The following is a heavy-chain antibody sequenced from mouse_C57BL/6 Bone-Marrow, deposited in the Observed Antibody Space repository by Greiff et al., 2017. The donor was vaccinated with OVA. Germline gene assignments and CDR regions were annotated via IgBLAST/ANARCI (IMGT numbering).Heavy chain of an antibody. CDR3: ARDWIYYGSIPSYAMDY. J-gene: IGHJ4*01. V-gene: IGHV1-76*01. CDR2: IYPGSGNT. Sequence: QVQLQQSGAELVRPGASVKLSCKASGYTFTDYYINWVKQRPGQGLEWIARIYPGSGNTYYNEKFKGKATLTAEKSSSTAYMQLSSLTSEDSAVYFCARDWIYYGSIPSYAMDYWGQGTSVTVSS. CDR1: GYTFTDYY. D-gene: IGHD1-1*01.